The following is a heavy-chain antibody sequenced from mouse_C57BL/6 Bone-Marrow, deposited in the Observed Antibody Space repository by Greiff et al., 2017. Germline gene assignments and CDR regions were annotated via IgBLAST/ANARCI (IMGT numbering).Heavy chain of an antibody. Sequence: VQLQQSGAEFVRPGASVKLSCTASGFNINDDYIHWVNQRPDKGLEWFGCIDPEIGDNEYASKFQGKATISSDTSTNTAYLQLSSLTSEDTAVYYSASYDGNYFDFWGQGTPLTVAS. J-gene: IGHJ2*01. CDR1: GFNINDDY. CDR2: IDPEIGDN. D-gene: IGHD2-3*01. CDR3: ASYDGNYFDF. V-gene: IGHV14-4*01.